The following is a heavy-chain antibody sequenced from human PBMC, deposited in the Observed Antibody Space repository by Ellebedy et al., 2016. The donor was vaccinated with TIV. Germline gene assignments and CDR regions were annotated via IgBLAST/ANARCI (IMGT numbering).Heavy chain of an antibody. CDR2: ISYDGSYR. D-gene: IGHD2-15*01. CDR1: GLTFSNYG. CDR3: AKEGDIVGYNFDY. J-gene: IGHJ4*02. V-gene: IGHV3-30*18. Sequence: GGSLRLSXAASGLTFSNYGMHWVRQAPGKGLEWVAVISYDGSYRYYADSVKGRFTISRDNSKNTLYLQMNSLRVEDTAVYYCAKEGDIVGYNFDYWGQGNLVTVSS.